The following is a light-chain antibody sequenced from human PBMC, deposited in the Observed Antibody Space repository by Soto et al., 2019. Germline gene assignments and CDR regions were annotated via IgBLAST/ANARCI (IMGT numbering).Light chain of an antibody. Sequence: EIVLTQSPGTLSLSPGERATLACRASQSSNSDVAGYQQKVGQTPRLLIHWASTRATGSAAMFSGSGSGTEFTLTISGLQSEDFATYYCQQYNNGPVTFGGGTKVEIK. CDR1: QSSNSD. J-gene: IGKJ4*01. V-gene: IGKV3D-15*01. CDR2: WAS. CDR3: QQYNNGPVT.